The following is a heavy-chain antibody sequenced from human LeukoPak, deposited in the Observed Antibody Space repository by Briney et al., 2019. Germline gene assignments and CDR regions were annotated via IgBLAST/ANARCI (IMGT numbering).Heavy chain of an antibody. J-gene: IGHJ4*02. V-gene: IGHV4-31*03. Sequence: SETLSLTCTVSSGSISSSSYYWGWIRQPPGKGLEWIGYIQYTGNTYYNPSLKSRVAISVDTSKNQFSLKLTSVTAADTAVYYCARDHSSGWYNYFDYWGQGILVTVSS. D-gene: IGHD6-19*01. CDR2: IQYTGNT. CDR3: ARDHSSGWYNYFDY. CDR1: SGSISSSSYY.